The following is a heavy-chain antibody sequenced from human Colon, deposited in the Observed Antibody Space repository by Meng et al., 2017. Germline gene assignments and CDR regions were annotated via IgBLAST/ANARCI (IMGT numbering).Heavy chain of an antibody. CDR2: ISSDSRFI. CDR1: GFIFSDYT. Sequence: QLVDSGGGLVKPGGSLRLSCAASGFIFSDYTMHWVRQAPGKGLEWVSSISSDSRFIFYADSVKGRFTISRDNAKESLFLQMDSLRVEDMGVYFCARKHGIMDPALDSWGPGTLVTVSS. D-gene: IGHD3-16*01. V-gene: IGHV3-21*01. J-gene: IGHJ4*02. CDR3: ARKHGIMDPALDS.